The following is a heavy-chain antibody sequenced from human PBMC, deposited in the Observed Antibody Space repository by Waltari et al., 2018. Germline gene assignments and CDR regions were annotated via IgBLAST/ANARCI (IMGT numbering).Heavy chain of an antibody. J-gene: IGHJ4*02. V-gene: IGHV4-4*02. Sequence: QVQLQESGPGLVKPSGTLSVTCAVSGDSLSGPYWWSWVRQPPGKGLEWIGQIHGSGRSNYNPSLESRVTVSIDTSNNHFSLKVTSATAADTAVYYCARDRGRGLYLDSWGQGTLVTVSP. CDR1: GDSLSGPYW. CDR2: IHGSGRS. CDR3: ARDRGRGLYLDS. D-gene: IGHD2-15*01.